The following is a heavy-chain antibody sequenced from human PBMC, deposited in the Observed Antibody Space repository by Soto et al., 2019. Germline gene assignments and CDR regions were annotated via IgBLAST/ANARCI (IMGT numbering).Heavy chain of an antibody. D-gene: IGHD1-26*01. CDR3: ASSPPLRCWDIDF. CDR2: IYYSGST. CDR1: GGSISSSSYY. V-gene: IGHV4-39*01. J-gene: IGHJ4*02. Sequence: EALSLTCTVSGGSISSSSYYWGWIRQPPGKGLEWIGSIYYSGSTYYNPSLKSRVTISVDTSKNQFSLKLSSVTAADTAVYYCASSPPLRCWDIDFWGQGTLVTVSS.